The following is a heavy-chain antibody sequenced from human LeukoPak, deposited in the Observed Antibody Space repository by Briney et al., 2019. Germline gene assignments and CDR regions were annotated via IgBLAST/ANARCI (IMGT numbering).Heavy chain of an antibody. CDR1: GGSFSGYY. Sequence: SETLSLTCAVYGGSFSGYYWSWLRQPPGKGLEWIGSIYYSGSTYYNPSLKSRVTISVDTSKNQFSLKLSSVTAADTAVYYCASVQGYGWFGELSPYWGQGTLVTVPS. J-gene: IGHJ4*02. D-gene: IGHD3-10*01. CDR2: IYYSGST. V-gene: IGHV4-34*01. CDR3: ASVQGYGWFGELSPY.